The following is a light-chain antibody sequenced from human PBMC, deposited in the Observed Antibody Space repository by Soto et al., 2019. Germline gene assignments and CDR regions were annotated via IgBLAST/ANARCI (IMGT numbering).Light chain of an antibody. CDR2: EVT. CDR1: SSDVGSYNY. J-gene: IGLJ3*02. CDR3: SSYTSSSTLV. Sequence: QSALTQPASVSGSPGQSITISCTGTSSDVGSYNYVSWYQQHPGKAPKLMIYEVTNRPSGVSNRFSGSKSGSTASLTISGLQAEDEADYYCSSYTSSSTLVFGAGTKVTVL. V-gene: IGLV2-14*01.